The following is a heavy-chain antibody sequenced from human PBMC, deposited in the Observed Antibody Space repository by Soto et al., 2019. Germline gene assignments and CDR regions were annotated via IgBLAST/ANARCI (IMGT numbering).Heavy chain of an antibody. CDR2: ISSRSTTI. Sequence: LGGSLRLSCAASGFTFSDYYMSWIRQAPGKGLEWVSYISSRSTTIYYADSVKGRFTISRDDAKNSLFLQMNSLRDEDTAVYYCARDLLQRYFEPRGMDVWGQGTSVTVSS. J-gene: IGHJ6*02. CDR1: GFTFSDYY. V-gene: IGHV3-11*04. D-gene: IGHD3-9*01. CDR3: ARDLLQRYFEPRGMDV.